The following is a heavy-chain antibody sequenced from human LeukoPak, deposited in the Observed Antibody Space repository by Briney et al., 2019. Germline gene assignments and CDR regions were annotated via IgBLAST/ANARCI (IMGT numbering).Heavy chain of an antibody. CDR3: ARGVDSSSWCDH. J-gene: IGHJ5*02. CDR2: TYYRSKWYN. CDR1: GDSVSSNSAS. D-gene: IGHD6-13*01. Sequence: SQTLSLTCAISGDSVSSNSASWNWIRQSPSRGLEWLGRTYYRSKWYNGYAVSVKSRITINPDTSKNQFSLQLNSLTPEDTAVYYCARGVDSSSWCDHWGQGTLVTVSS. V-gene: IGHV6-1*01.